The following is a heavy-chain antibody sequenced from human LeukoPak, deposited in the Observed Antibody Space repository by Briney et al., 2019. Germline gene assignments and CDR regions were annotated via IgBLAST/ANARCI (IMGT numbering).Heavy chain of an antibody. D-gene: IGHD3-16*01. V-gene: IGHV3-33*08. Sequence: GGSLRLSCAASGFTFSSHSLSWVRQAPVKGLEWVAVIWDDGSKKYYADSVKGRFTISRDNSKNTVYLQMNSLRAEDTALYYCARDLGRGNTPFDYWGQGTLVTVSS. CDR3: ARDLGRGNTPFDY. J-gene: IGHJ4*02. CDR2: IWDDGSKK. CDR1: GFTFSSHS.